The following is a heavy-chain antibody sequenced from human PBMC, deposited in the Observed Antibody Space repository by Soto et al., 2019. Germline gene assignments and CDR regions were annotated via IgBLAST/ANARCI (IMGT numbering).Heavy chain of an antibody. Sequence: EVQLLESGGGLVQPGGSLRLSCAASGFTFSTYAMNWVRQAPGNALEWVSAISGSGGSIHYADSVKGRFTISRDNSKNTLYLQMNSLRDEDTAVYHCVKGYWKGDVWGQGTTVTVSS. CDR2: ISGSGGSI. D-gene: IGHD1-1*01. V-gene: IGHV3-23*01. J-gene: IGHJ6*02. CDR1: GFTFSTYA. CDR3: VKGYWKGDV.